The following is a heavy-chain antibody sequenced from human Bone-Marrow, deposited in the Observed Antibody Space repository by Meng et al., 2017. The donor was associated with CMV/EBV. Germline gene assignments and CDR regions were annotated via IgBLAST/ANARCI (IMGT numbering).Heavy chain of an antibody. J-gene: IGHJ4*02. V-gene: IGHV1-18*01. CDR1: GYTFSSYG. D-gene: IGHD6-6*01. CDR3: ARDKRIAARPSLDN. Sequence: ASVKVSCKASGYTFSSYGISWVRQNPGQGIEWIGWSSVYNGNTHYAQKLQDRVTLTTDTSTRTAFMELRSLGSDDTAMYHCARDKRIAARPSLDNCGQGTLVTVSS. CDR2: SSVYNGNT.